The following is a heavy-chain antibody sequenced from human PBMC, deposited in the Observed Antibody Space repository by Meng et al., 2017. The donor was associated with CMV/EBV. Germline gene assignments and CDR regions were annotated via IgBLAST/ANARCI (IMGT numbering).Heavy chain of an antibody. CDR3: ARERSESGGVIIDY. J-gene: IGHJ4*02. Sequence: ASVKVSCKASGYTFTSYYINWVRQATGQGLEWMGWMNPNSGNTGYAQKFQGRVTMTRNTSISTAYMELSSLRSEDTAVYYCARERSESGGVIIDYWGQGTLVTVSS. D-gene: IGHD3-10*01. CDR2: MNPNSGNT. V-gene: IGHV1-8*01. CDR1: GYTFTSYY.